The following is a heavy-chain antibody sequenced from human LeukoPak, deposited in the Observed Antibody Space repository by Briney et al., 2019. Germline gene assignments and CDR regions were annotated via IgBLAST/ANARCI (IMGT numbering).Heavy chain of an antibody. CDR2: IHYSGST. CDR1: GGSISSSSYY. D-gene: IGHD6-13*01. Sequence: SETLSLTCTVSGGSISSSSYYWGWIRQPPGKGLEWIGSIHYSGSTNYNPSLKSRVTISVDTSKNQFSLKLSSVTAADTAVYYCARATGYSSSWYAQGYYYYYMDVWGKGTTVTVSS. J-gene: IGHJ6*03. CDR3: ARATGYSSSWYAQGYYYYYMDV. V-gene: IGHV4-39*07.